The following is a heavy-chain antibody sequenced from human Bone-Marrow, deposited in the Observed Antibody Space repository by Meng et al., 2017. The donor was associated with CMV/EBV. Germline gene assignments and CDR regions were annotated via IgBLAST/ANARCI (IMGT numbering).Heavy chain of an antibody. D-gene: IGHD2-2*01. CDR3: ARGFIVVVPAINWFDP. V-gene: IGHV4-31*02. CDR2: VYYSGST. Sequence: GSVSGGGYSWSWVRQHPGEGLGWIGYVYYSGSTYYSPSLRSRVTISVDTSKNQFSLKLSSVTAADTTVYYCARGFIVVVPAINWFDPWGQGTLVTVSS. J-gene: IGHJ5*02. CDR1: GSVSGGGYS.